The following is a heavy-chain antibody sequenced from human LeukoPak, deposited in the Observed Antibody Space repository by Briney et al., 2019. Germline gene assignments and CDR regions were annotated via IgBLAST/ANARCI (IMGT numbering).Heavy chain of an antibody. CDR2: IYPGDSDT. CDR1: GYSFATYW. D-gene: IGHD1-26*01. J-gene: IGHJ4*02. CDR3: ARLHWGNSGRYLDY. Sequence: RGESLKISCKGSGYSFATYWIGWVRQMPGKGLEWMGIIYPGDSDTRYSPSFQGQVTIPGDKSISTAYLQWSTLKASDTAMYYCARLHWGNSGRYLDYWGQGTLVTVSS. V-gene: IGHV5-51*01.